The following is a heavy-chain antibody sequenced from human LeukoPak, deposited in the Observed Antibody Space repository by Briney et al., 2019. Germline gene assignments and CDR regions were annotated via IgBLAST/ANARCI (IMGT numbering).Heavy chain of an antibody. V-gene: IGHV1-8*01. Sequence: ASVKVSCKASGYTFTSYDINWVRQATGQGLEWMGWMNPNSGNTGYAQKFQGRVTMTRNTSISTAYMELSSLRSEDTAVYYCARKSGSYFPPNDNRFDPWGQGTLVTVSS. CDR2: MNPNSGNT. D-gene: IGHD1-26*01. CDR1: GYTFTSYD. J-gene: IGHJ5*02. CDR3: ARKSGSYFPPNDNRFDP.